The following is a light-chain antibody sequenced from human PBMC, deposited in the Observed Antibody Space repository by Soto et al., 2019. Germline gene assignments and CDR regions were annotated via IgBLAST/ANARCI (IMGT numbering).Light chain of an antibody. Sequence: QSVLTQPASVSGSPGQSITISCTGTASDIGNYNYVSWYQLHPGKAPKLLIYGVSNRPSGVSNRFSGSKSGNAASLTICGLQAEDEADYYCSSYTAYTTLWVFGGGTKLTVL. CDR1: ASDIGNYNY. V-gene: IGLV2-14*01. CDR3: SSYTAYTTLWV. J-gene: IGLJ3*02. CDR2: GVS.